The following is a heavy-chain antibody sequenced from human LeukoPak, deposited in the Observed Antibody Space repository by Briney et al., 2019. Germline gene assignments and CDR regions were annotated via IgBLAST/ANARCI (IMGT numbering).Heavy chain of an antibody. V-gene: IGHV4-34*01. CDR1: GGSFSGYY. Sequence: PSETLSLTCAVYGGSFSGYYWSWIRQPPWKGLEWIGEINHSGSTNYNPSLKSRVTISVDTSKNQFSLKLSSVTAADTAVYYCATEGGFEYFQHWGQGTLVTVSS. CDR3: ATEGGFEYFQH. CDR2: INHSGST. D-gene: IGHD5-12*01. J-gene: IGHJ1*01.